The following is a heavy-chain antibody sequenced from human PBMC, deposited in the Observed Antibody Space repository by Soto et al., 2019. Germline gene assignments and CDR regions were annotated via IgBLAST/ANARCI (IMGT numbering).Heavy chain of an antibody. J-gene: IGHJ4*02. CDR3: ARIPGWRIVGATFDY. V-gene: IGHV2-26*01. Sequence: QVTLKESGPVLVKPTETLTLTCTVSGFSLSNARMGVSWIRQPPGNALEWLAHSFSNDEKSISKSLKSRLTISKDTSKSQVVLTMTNMDPVDTATYYCARIPGWRIVGATFDYWGQGTLVTVS. CDR2: SFSNDEK. D-gene: IGHD1-26*01. CDR1: GFSLSNARMG.